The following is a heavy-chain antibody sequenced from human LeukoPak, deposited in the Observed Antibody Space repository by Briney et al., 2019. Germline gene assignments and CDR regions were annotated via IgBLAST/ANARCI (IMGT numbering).Heavy chain of an antibody. J-gene: IGHJ1*01. V-gene: IGHV4-61*01. Sequence: SETLSLTCTVSGGSISSGSYYWSWIRQPPGKGLEWIGYIYYSGSTNYNPSLKSRVTISVDTSKNQFSLKLSSVTTADTAVYYCARDSPGSYPAREYFQHWGQGTLVTVSS. D-gene: IGHD1-26*01. CDR2: IYYSGST. CDR1: GGSISSGSYY. CDR3: ARDSPGSYPAREYFQH.